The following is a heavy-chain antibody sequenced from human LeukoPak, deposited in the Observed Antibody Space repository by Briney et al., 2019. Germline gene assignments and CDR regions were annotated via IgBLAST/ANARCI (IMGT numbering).Heavy chain of an antibody. D-gene: IGHD6-19*01. J-gene: IGHJ4*02. V-gene: IGHV4-39*01. CDR3: ARHVEIAVAGPIDY. CDR1: GGSIGSGDYY. Sequence: PSQTLSLTCTVSGGSIGSGDYYWSWIRQPPGKGLEWIGSIYYSGSTYYNPSLKSRVTISVDTSKNQFSLKLSSVTAADTAVYYCARHVEIAVAGPIDYWGQGTLVTVSS. CDR2: IYYSGST.